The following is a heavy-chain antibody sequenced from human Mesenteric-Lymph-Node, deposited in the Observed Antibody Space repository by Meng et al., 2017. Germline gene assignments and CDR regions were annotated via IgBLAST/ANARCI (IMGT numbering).Heavy chain of an antibody. CDR1: GGSISSGDYY. D-gene: IGHD4-17*01. CDR3: ARGPTTYFDY. J-gene: IGHJ4*02. CDR2: IYYSGST. V-gene: IGHV4-30-4*01. Sequence: HVQLPWSGPGLVKPHHTLSLTGTVSGGSISSGDYYWSWIRQPPGKGLEWIGYIYYSGSTYYNPSLKSRVTISVDTSKNQFSLKLSSVTAADTAVYYCARGPTTYFDYWGQGTLVTVSS.